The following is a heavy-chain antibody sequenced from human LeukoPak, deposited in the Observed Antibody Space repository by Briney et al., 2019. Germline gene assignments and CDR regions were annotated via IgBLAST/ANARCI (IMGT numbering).Heavy chain of an antibody. V-gene: IGHV1-2*02. CDR1: GYTFTGYY. CDR2: INPNSGGT. Sequence: ASVKVSCKASGYTFTGYYMHWVRQAPGQGLEWMGWINPNSGGTNYAQKFQGRVTMTRDTSISTAYMELSRLRSDDTAVYYCARVGDCTNGVCYRPFDYWGQGTLVTVSS. J-gene: IGHJ4*02. D-gene: IGHD2-8*01. CDR3: ARVGDCTNGVCYRPFDY.